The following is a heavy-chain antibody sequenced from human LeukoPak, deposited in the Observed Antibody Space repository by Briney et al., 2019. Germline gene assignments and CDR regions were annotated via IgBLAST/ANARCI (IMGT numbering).Heavy chain of an antibody. J-gene: IGHJ4*02. D-gene: IGHD3-16*02. CDR1: GFTFSSYW. Sequence: GGSLRLSCAASGFTFSSYWMSWVRQAPGKGLEWVSGVSGSGGGTYYADSVKGRFTISRDNSKNTLYLQMNSLRAEDTALYYCAKAIEFYYFDYWGQGTLVTVSS. CDR2: VSGSGGGT. CDR3: AKAIEFYYFDY. V-gene: IGHV3-23*01.